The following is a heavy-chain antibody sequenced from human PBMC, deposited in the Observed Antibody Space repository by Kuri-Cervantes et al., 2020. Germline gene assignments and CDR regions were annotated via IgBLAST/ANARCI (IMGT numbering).Heavy chain of an antibody. D-gene: IGHD3-22*01. V-gene: IGHV1-24*01. CDR3: TTYYYDSSGYYGGFDP. CDR1: GYTFTGYY. CDR2: FDPEDGET. J-gene: IGHJ5*02. Sequence: ASVKVSCKASGYTFTGYYMHWVRQAPGKGLEWMGGFDPEDGETIYAQKFQGRVTRTEDTSTDTAYMELSSLRSEDTAVYYCTTYYYDSSGYYGGFDPWGQGTLVTVSS.